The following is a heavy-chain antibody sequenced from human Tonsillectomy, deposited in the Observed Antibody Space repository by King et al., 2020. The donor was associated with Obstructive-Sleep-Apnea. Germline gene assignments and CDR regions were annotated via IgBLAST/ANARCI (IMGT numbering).Heavy chain of an antibody. J-gene: IGHJ4*02. CDR2: ISWDSGNI. CDR1: GFTFDDYA. V-gene: IGHV3-9*01. Sequence: VQLVQSGGGLVQPGRSLRLSCAASGFTFDDYAMHWVRQAPGKGLEWVSSISWDSGNIAYADSVKGRFTISRDNAKNSLYLQMNSLRGEDTALYYCEKGPYGDYVRLYFDYWGQGTLVTVSS. CDR3: EKGPYGDYVRLYFDY. D-gene: IGHD4-17*01.